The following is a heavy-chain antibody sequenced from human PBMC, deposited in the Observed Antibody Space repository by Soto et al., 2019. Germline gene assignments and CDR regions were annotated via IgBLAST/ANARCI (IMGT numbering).Heavy chain of an antibody. CDR3: ARDRSLGANWFGP. D-gene: IGHD2-15*01. V-gene: IGHV1-2*02. CDR1: GYTFTASY. CDR2: INPNSGDT. J-gene: IGHJ5*02. Sequence: ASVKVSCKASGYTFTASYMHWVRQAPGQGLEWMGWINPNSGDTSYAQNFQGRVTMTRDTSINTAYMEMIRLTSDDTAVYYCARDRSLGANWFGPWGQGTLVTV.